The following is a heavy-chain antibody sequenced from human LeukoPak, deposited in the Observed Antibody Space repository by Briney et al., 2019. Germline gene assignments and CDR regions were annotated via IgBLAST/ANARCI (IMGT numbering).Heavy chain of an antibody. CDR3: TRENGGYKGYEDY. CDR2: MNSDGSST. CDR1: GFTFSTFA. V-gene: IGHV3-74*01. D-gene: IGHD5-12*01. Sequence: PGGSLRLSCAASGFTFSTFAMIWVRQPPGEGLVWVSRMNSDGSSTSYADSVKGRFTISRDNAKKTLYLQMNSLRAEDTAVYYCTRENGGYKGYEDYWGQGTLVTVSS. J-gene: IGHJ4*02.